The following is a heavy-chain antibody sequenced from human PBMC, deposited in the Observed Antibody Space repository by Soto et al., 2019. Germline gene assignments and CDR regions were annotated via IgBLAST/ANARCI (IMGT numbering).Heavy chain of an antibody. Sequence: KGLEWMGIIYPGDSDTRYSPSFQGQVTISADKSISTAYLQWSSLKASDTAMYYCARPSIGIYHPDYYSYYGMDVWGQGTTVTVSS. D-gene: IGHD3-16*02. CDR2: IYPGDSDT. J-gene: IGHJ6*02. CDR3: ARPSIGIYHPDYYSYYGMDV. V-gene: IGHV5-51*01.